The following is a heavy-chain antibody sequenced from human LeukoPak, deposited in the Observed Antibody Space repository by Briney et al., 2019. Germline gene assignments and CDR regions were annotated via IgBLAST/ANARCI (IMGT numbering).Heavy chain of an antibody. J-gene: IGHJ3*02. V-gene: IGHV3-7*01. Sequence: GGSLRLSCVASGFTSGSYWMAWVRQAPGKGLEWVANIKQDGSAKTYVDSVKGRFTISRDNAKNSLYLQMNSLRAEDTAVYYCASSNAFYMWGQGTMVTVSS. D-gene: IGHD4-11*01. CDR1: GFTSGSYW. CDR2: IKQDGSAK. CDR3: ASSNAFYM.